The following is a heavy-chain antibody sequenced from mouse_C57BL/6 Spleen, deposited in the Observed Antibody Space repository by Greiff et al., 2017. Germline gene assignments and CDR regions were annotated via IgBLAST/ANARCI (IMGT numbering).Heavy chain of an antibody. CDR2: ISSGSSTI. V-gene: IGHV5-17*01. CDR1: GFTFSDYG. J-gene: IGHJ4*01. Sequence: EVLLVESGGGLVKPGGSLKLSCAASGFTFSDYGMHWVRQAPEKGLEWVAYISSGSSTISYADTVKGRCTISRDNAKNTLFLQMTSLRSEDTDMXYCARGRKDYAMDYWGQGTSVTVSS. CDR3: ARGRKDYAMDY. D-gene: IGHD1-1*01.